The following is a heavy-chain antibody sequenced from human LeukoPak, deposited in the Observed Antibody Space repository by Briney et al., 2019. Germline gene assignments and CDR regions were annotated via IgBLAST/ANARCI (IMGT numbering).Heavy chain of an antibody. CDR2: INHSGST. D-gene: IGHD3-3*01. Sequence: SETLSLTCAVYGGSFSGYYWSWIRQPPGKGLEWIGEINHSGSTNYNPSLKSRVTISVDTSKNQFSLKLSSVTAADTAVYYCARGGYDFWSGYSPRYYFDYWGQGTLVTVSS. V-gene: IGHV4-34*01. CDR3: ARGGYDFWSGYSPRYYFDY. CDR1: GGSFSGYY. J-gene: IGHJ4*02.